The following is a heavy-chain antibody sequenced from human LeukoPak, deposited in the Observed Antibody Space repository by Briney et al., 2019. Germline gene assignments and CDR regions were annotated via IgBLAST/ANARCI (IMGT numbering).Heavy chain of an antibody. CDR3: ATSLGSNVLLWFGESLGGPNWFDP. J-gene: IGHJ5*02. Sequence: GGSLRLSCAASGFTFSSYAMSWVRQAPGKGLEWVSAIDSSGGSTFYADSVKGRFTISRGNSKNTLYLQMNSLRAEDTAVYYCATSLGSNVLLWFGESLGGPNWFDPWGQGTLVTVSS. CDR1: GFTFSSYA. V-gene: IGHV3-23*01. CDR2: IDSSGGST. D-gene: IGHD3-10*01.